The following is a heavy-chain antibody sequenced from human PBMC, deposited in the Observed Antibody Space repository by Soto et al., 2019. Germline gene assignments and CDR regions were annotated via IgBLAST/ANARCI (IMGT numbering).Heavy chain of an antibody. J-gene: IGHJ4*02. D-gene: IGHD3-10*01. CDR3: ASGWVGGRRYVGPGY. CDR1: GGSFSGYY. CDR2: INHSGST. Sequence: QVQLQQWGAGLLKPSETLSLTCAVYGGSFSGYYWSWIRQPPGKGLEWIGDINHSGSTNYNPSLKSRVTITVHTAKNLFSLKLSSVTAVDTAVYYCASGWVGGRRYVGPGYWGQGTLVPVSS. V-gene: IGHV4-34*01.